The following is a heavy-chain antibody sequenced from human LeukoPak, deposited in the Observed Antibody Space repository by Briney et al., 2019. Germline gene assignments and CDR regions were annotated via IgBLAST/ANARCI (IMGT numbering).Heavy chain of an antibody. Sequence: PSETLSLTCAVYGGSFSGYYWSWIRQPPGKGLEWIGEINHSGSTNYNPSLKSRVTISVDTSKNQFSLKLSSVTAADTAVYYCVSFHYYDSRTGGPIDYWGQGTLVTVSS. V-gene: IGHV4-34*01. CDR3: VSFHYYDSRTGGPIDY. CDR1: GGSFSGYY. J-gene: IGHJ4*02. CDR2: INHSGST. D-gene: IGHD3-22*01.